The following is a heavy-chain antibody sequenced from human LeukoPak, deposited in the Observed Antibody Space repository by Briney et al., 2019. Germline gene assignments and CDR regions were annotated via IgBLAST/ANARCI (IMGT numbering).Heavy chain of an antibody. Sequence: GASAKVSCKASGYTFTSYGISWVRQAPGQGLEWMARISAYNGNTNYAQKLQGRVTMTTDTSTSTAYMELRSLRSDDTAVYYCARDKTTDYGDEVGLDYWGQGTLVTVSS. CDR2: ISAYNGNT. V-gene: IGHV1-18*01. CDR1: GYTFTSYG. CDR3: ARDKTTDYGDEVGLDY. J-gene: IGHJ4*02. D-gene: IGHD4-17*01.